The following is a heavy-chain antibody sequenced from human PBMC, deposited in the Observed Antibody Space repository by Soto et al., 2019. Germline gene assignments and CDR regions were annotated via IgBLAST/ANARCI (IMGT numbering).Heavy chain of an antibody. CDR1: GGSFGGYY. D-gene: IGHD6-13*01. CDR2: ISPSGSP. CDR3: ARGGGAAPGT. Sequence: QVHLQQWGAGLLKPSETLSLTCTVYGGSFGGYYWTWIRQPPAEGLEWIGEISPSGSPNYNPSLRSGVTVSVDTSMNHFSLKLSSVTAADTAVYYCARGGGAAPGTWGQGTLVTVSS. V-gene: IGHV4-34*01. J-gene: IGHJ4*02.